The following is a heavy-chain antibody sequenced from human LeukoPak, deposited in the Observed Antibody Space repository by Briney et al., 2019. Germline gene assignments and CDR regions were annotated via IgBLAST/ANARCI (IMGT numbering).Heavy chain of an antibody. Sequence: GGSLRLSCAASGFTFSSYGMHWVRQAPGKGLEWVAFIRYDGSNKYYADSVKGRFTISRDNSKNTLYLQMNSLRAEDTAVYYCAKDRSEAAAGSYFQHWGQGTLVTVSS. CDR1: GFTFSSYG. CDR3: AKDRSEAAAGSYFQH. V-gene: IGHV3-30*02. J-gene: IGHJ1*01. CDR2: IRYDGSNK. D-gene: IGHD6-13*01.